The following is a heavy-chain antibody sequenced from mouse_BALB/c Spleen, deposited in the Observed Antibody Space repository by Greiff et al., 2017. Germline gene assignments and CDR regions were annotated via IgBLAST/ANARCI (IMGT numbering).Heavy chain of an antibody. CDR3: AILTDRY. CDR2: IYPGDGDT. J-gene: IGHJ2*01. Sequence: QVQLQQSGPELVKPGASVKMSCKASGYAFSSSWMNWVKQRPGQGLEWIGRIYPGDGDTNYNGKFKGKATLTADKSSSTAYMQLSSLTSVDSAVYFCAILTDRYWGQGTTLTVSS. V-gene: IGHV1-82*01. CDR1: GYAFSSSW.